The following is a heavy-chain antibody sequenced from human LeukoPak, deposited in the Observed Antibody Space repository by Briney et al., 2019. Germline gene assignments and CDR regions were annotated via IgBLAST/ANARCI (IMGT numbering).Heavy chain of an antibody. Sequence: GGSLRLSCAASGFTFSSYSMNWVRQAPGKGLEWVSSISSSSSYIYYADSVKGRFTISRDIAKNSLYLQMNSLRAEDTAVYYCARDRTVTTSPYDYWGQGTLVTVSS. CDR1: GFTFSSYS. CDR2: ISSSSSYI. V-gene: IGHV3-21*01. D-gene: IGHD4-17*01. CDR3: ARDRTVTTSPYDY. J-gene: IGHJ4*02.